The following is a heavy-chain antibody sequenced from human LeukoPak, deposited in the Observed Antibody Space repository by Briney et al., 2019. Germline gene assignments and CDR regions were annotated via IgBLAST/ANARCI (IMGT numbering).Heavy chain of an antibody. Sequence: GGSLRLSCAASGFTFSSYWMHWVRQAPGKGLEWVSLISGDGGNTYYADSVKGRFTISRDNSKDSLYLQMNSLRTEDTAFYYCAKVSRSGSWYDFFDYWGQGTLVTVSS. J-gene: IGHJ4*02. CDR2: ISGDGGNT. D-gene: IGHD6-13*01. CDR3: AKVSRSGSWYDFFDY. CDR1: GFTFSSYW. V-gene: IGHV3-43*02.